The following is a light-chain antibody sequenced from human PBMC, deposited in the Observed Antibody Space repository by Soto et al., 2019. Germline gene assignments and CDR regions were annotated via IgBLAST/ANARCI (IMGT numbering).Light chain of an antibody. J-gene: IGLJ3*02. Sequence: QSVLTQPASVSGSPGQSITISCTGTSNDVGAFDYVSWSQQHPGKAPKLLIFEVSYRPSGVSNRFSGSKSGNTASLTISGLQAEDEADYYCSSYTTSATWVFGGGTELTVL. CDR2: EVS. CDR1: SNDVGAFDY. V-gene: IGLV2-14*01. CDR3: SSYTTSATWV.